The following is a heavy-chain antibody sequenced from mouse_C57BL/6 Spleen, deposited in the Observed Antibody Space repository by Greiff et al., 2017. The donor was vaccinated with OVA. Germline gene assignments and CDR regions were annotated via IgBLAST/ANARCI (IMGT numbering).Heavy chain of an antibody. CDR2: ISDGGSYT. D-gene: IGHD3-3*01. CDR1: GFTFSSYA. Sequence: EVQLVESGGGLVKPGGSLKLSCAASGFTFSSYAMSWVRQTPEKRLEWVATISDGGSYTYYPDNVKGRFTISRDNAKNNLYLQMSHLKSEDTAMYYCARGQGTDFDYWGQGTTLTVSS. V-gene: IGHV5-4*01. CDR3: ARGQGTDFDY. J-gene: IGHJ2*01.